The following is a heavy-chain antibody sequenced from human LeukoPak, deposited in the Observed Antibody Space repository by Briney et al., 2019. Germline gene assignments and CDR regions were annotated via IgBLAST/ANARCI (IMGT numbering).Heavy chain of an antibody. D-gene: IGHD6-13*01. V-gene: IGHV3-30-3*01. Sequence: PGGSLRLSCAASGFTFSSYAMHWVRQAPGKGLEWVAVISYDGSNKYYADSVKGRFTISRDNSKNTLYLQMNSLRAEDTAVYYCARTLRWGPGIAAAGTPRWFDPWGQGTLVTVSS. CDR1: GFTFSSYA. CDR3: ARTLRWGPGIAAAGTPRWFDP. J-gene: IGHJ5*02. CDR2: ISYDGSNK.